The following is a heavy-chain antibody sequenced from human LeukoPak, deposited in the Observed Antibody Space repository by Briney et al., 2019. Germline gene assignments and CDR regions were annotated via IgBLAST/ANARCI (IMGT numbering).Heavy chain of an antibody. CDR2: ISGSGGST. CDR3: AKDSGDSSRPRWFDP. V-gene: IGHV3-23*01. Sequence: GGSLRLSCAASGFTFSSYAMSWVRQAPGKGLEWVSAISGSGGSTYYADSVKGRFTISRDNSKNTLYLQMNSLRAEDTAVYYCAKDSGDSSRPRWFDPWGQGTLVTVSS. CDR1: GFTFSSYA. J-gene: IGHJ5*02. D-gene: IGHD6-13*01.